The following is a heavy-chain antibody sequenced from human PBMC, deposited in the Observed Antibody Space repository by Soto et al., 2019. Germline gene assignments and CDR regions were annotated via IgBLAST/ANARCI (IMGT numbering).Heavy chain of an antibody. D-gene: IGHD2-2*01. CDR2: IYYSGST. V-gene: IGHV4-59*01. CDR3: ARARGCSSTSCRNNWFDP. CDR1: GGSISSYY. J-gene: IGHJ5*02. Sequence: SSETLSLTCTVSGGSISSYYWSWIRQPPGKGLEWIGYIYYSGSTNYNPSLKSRVTISVDTSKNQFSLKLSSVTAADTAVYYRARARGCSSTSCRNNWFDPWGQGTLVTVSS.